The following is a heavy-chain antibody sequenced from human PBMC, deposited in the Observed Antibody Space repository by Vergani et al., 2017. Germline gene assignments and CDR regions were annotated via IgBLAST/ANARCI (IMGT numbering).Heavy chain of an antibody. V-gene: IGHV4-59*01. D-gene: IGHD1-20*01. J-gene: IGHJ6*02. CDR1: GGSISSYY. CDR3: ARDCRYNWNPGGMDV. Sequence: QVQLQESGPGLVKPSETLSLTCTVSGGSISSYYWSWIRQPPGKGLEWIGYIYYSGSTNYNPSLKSRVTISVDTSKNQFSLKLSSVTAADTAVYYCARDCRYNWNPGGMDVWGQGTTVTVSS. CDR2: IYYSGST.